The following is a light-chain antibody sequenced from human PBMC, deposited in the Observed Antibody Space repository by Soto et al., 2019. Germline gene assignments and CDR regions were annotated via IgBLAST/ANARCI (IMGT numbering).Light chain of an antibody. CDR2: AAS. CDR3: QQSNSIPHT. CDR1: QSISSY. J-gene: IGKJ2*01. V-gene: IGKV1-39*01. Sequence: DIQMTQSPSSLSASVGDRVTITCRASQSISSYLNWYQQKPGKAPKLLIYAASSLQSGFPSRFTGSGSGTDFTLTISSLQPEDFATYYCQQSNSIPHTFGLGTKLEIK.